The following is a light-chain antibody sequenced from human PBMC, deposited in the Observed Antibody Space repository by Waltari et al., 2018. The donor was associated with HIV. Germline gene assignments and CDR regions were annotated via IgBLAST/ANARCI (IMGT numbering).Light chain of an antibody. CDR1: SSDVGGYNY. CDR2: SND. Sequence: QSALTQPASVSGSPGQSITISCTGTSSDVGGYNYVSWYQQHPGKAPKLLIYSNDQRPSGVPDRFSGSKSGTSASLAISGLRSEDEADYYCTTWDSSVTAWVFGGGTKLTVL. J-gene: IGLJ3*02. V-gene: IGLV2-14*01. CDR3: TTWDSSVTAWV.